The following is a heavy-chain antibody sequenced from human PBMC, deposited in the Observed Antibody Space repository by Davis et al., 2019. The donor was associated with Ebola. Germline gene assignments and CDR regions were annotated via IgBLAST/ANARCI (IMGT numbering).Heavy chain of an antibody. D-gene: IGHD6-19*01. CDR1: GFTFSSYW. V-gene: IGHV3-30*18. J-gene: IGHJ5*02. Sequence: GGSLRLSCAASGFTFSSYWMSWVRQAPGKGLEWVAVISYDGSNKYYADSVKGRFTISRDNSKNTLYLQMNSLRAEDTALYYCAKDGSGWSFNWFDPWGQGTLVTVSS. CDR3: AKDGSGWSFNWFDP. CDR2: ISYDGSNK.